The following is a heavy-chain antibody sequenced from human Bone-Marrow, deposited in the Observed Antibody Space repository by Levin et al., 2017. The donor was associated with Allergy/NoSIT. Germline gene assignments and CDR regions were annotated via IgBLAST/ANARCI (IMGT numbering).Heavy chain of an antibody. CDR3: ASSYYDILTGYPPLGAFDI. J-gene: IGHJ3*02. Sequence: SETLSLTCTVSGGSVSSGSYYWSWIRQPPGKGLEWIGYIYYSGSTNYNPSLKSRVTISVDTSKNQFSLKLSSVTAAATAVYYCASSYYDILTGYPPLGAFDIWGQGTMVTVSS. D-gene: IGHD3-9*01. CDR1: GGSVSSGSYY. V-gene: IGHV4-61*01. CDR2: IYYSGST.